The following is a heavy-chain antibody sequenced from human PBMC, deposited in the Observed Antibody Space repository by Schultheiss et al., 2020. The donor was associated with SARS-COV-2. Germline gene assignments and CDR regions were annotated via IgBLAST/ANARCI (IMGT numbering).Heavy chain of an antibody. CDR1: GFTFSNYA. V-gene: IGHV3-23*01. CDR3: AKRVVVTGMYGMDV. D-gene: IGHD2-21*02. CDR2: ISSSGGTT. J-gene: IGHJ6*02. Sequence: GGSLRLSCAASGFTFSNYAMSWVRQAPGKGLEWVSVISSSGGTTYYADSVKGRFTMSRDNSKNTLYLQMNSLRAEDTAVYYCAKRVVVTGMYGMDVWGQGTTVTVSS.